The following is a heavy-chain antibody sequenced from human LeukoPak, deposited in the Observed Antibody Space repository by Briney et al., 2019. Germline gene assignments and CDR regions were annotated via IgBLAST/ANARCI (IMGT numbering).Heavy chain of an antibody. CDR1: GYSISSGYY. CDR2: IYHSGST. V-gene: IGHV4-38-2*02. Sequence: SETLSLTCTVSGYSISSGYYWGWIRQPPGKGLEWIGSIYHSGSTYYNPSLKSRVTISVDTSKNQFSLKLSSVTAADTAVYYCARKVEYCSSTSCYLDYWGQGTLVTVSS. CDR3: ARKVEYCSSTSCYLDY. D-gene: IGHD2-2*01. J-gene: IGHJ4*02.